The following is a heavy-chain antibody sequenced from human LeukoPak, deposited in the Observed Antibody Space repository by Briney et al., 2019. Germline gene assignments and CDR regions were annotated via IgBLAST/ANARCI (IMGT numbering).Heavy chain of an antibody. D-gene: IGHD2-15*01. CDR1: GFTFSSYE. Sequence: GGSLRLSCAASGFTFSSYEMNWVRQAPGKGLEWVSYIGSSGSTIYYADSVKGRFTISRDNAKNSLYLQMNSLRAEDTAVYYCAREATRISPALDVWGKGTTVTISS. CDR2: IGSSGSTI. J-gene: IGHJ6*04. V-gene: IGHV3-48*03. CDR3: AREATRISPALDV.